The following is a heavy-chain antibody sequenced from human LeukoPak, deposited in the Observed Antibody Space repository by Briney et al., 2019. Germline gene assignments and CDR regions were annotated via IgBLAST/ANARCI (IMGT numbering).Heavy chain of an antibody. CDR1: GGSISSYY. CDR3: ARDFLLQSEGLFDY. CDR2: FYISGST. Sequence: TSETLSLTCTVSGGSISSYYWSWLRQPAGKGLEWIGRFYISGSTNYNPSLKSRVTMSVDTSKNQYSLRPNSVTAADTAVYYCARDFLLQSEGLFDYWGQGTLVTVSS. D-gene: IGHD4-11*01. J-gene: IGHJ4*02. V-gene: IGHV4-4*07.